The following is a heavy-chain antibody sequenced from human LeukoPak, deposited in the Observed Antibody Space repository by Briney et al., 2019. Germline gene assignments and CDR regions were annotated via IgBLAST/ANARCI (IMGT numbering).Heavy chain of an antibody. CDR2: IYYSGST. CDR3: ARLTTVTGLDY. Sequence: PSETLSLTCTVSGGSISSYYWSWIRQPPGKGLEWIGYIYYSGSTNYNPSLKSRVTISVDTSKNQFSLKLGSVTAADTAVYYCARLTTVTGLDYWGQGTLVTVSS. V-gene: IGHV4-59*08. J-gene: IGHJ4*02. CDR1: GGSISSYY. D-gene: IGHD4-11*01.